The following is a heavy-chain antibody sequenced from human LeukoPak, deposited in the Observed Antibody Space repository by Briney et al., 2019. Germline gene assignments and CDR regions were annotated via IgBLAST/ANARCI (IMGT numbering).Heavy chain of an antibody. CDR1: GFTFSSYS. J-gene: IGHJ5*02. V-gene: IGHV3-21*01. CDR3: ARDRTSGSFDWFDP. CDR2: ISSSSSYI. Sequence: PGGSLRLSCAASGFTFSSYSMNWVRQAPGKGLEWVSSISSSSSYIYYADSVKGRFTISRDNAKNSLYLQMNSLRAEDTAAYYCARDRTSGSFDWFDPWGQGTLVTVSS. D-gene: IGHD1-26*01.